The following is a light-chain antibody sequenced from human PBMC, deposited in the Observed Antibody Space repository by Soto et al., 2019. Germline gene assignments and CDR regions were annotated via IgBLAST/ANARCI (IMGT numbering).Light chain of an antibody. J-gene: IGKJ2*01. CDR1: QSVSNY. CDR2: RAS. CDR3: QQRSDWPGT. V-gene: IGKV3-11*01. Sequence: EIVLTQYPATLSLSPGERATLSCRASQSVSNYLAWYQQKPGQAPRLLIYRASNRATDIPARFSGSGSGTDFTLTISILEPEDFAVYYCQQRSDWPGTFGQGTKLEIK.